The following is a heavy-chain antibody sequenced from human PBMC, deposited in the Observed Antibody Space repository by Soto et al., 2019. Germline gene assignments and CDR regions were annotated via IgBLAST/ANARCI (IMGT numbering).Heavy chain of an antibody. D-gene: IGHD3-3*01. Sequence: QLQLQESGPGLVKPSETLSLTCTVSGGSISSRSHYWGWIRQSPGKHLEWIGSSFYRGSTHYNPSLKTRVTISVYTSKNQVSLKLYSVTAADTAVYYCATVDGFGVVTPFFEYWGQGILVTVSS. CDR3: ATVDGFGVVTPFFEY. V-gene: IGHV4-39*01. CDR1: GGSISSRSHY. CDR2: SFYRGST. J-gene: IGHJ4*02.